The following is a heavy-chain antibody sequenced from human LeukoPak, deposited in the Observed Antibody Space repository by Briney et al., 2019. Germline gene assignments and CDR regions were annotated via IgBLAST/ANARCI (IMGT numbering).Heavy chain of an antibody. Sequence: SQTPSLTCAISGDSVSSNSAAWNWIRQSPSRGLEWLGRTYYRSKWYNDYAVSVKSRITINPDTSKNQFSLQLNSVTPEDTAVYYCARNYDFWSGYYEIDAFDIWGQGTMVTVSS. D-gene: IGHD3-3*01. CDR3: ARNYDFWSGYYEIDAFDI. CDR1: GDSVSSNSAA. CDR2: TYYRSKWYN. J-gene: IGHJ3*02. V-gene: IGHV6-1*01.